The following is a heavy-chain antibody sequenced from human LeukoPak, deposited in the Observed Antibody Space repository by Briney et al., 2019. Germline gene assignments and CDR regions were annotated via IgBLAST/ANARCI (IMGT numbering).Heavy chain of an antibody. Sequence: PGGSLRLSCAASGFTFSTYAMHWVRQAPGKGLEWVTLISYDGSNKFYANSVKGRFTISRDNFKNTLYLQMNSLRAEDTAVYYCAKVGQDYGDLGGFDYWGQGTLVTVSS. CDR1: GFTFSTYA. CDR2: ISYDGSNK. D-gene: IGHD4-17*01. J-gene: IGHJ4*02. V-gene: IGHV3-30*18. CDR3: AKVGQDYGDLGGFDY.